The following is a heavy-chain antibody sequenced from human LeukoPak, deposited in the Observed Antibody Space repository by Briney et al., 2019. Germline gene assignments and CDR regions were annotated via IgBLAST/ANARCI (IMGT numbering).Heavy chain of an antibody. D-gene: IGHD5-24*01. CDR3: ARGWDGYNSHYFDY. CDR2: ISAYNGST. J-gene: IGHJ4*02. CDR1: GYTFTSYG. Sequence: ASVKVSCKASGYTFTSYGISWVRQAPGQGLEWMGWISAYNGSTSYAQKFQGRVTMTRDTSTSTVYMELSSLRSEDTAVYYCARGWDGYNSHYFDYWGQGTLVTVSS. V-gene: IGHV1-18*01.